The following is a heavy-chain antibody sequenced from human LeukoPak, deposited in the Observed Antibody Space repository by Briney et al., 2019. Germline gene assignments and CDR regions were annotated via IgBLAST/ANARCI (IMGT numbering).Heavy chain of an antibody. CDR3: VTNFDSSGYFGY. Sequence: ASVKVSCKASGYTFTRNTINWVRQAPGQGLEWMGWVNTNTGNPTYVQGFTGRFVFSSDTSVSTAYLQIGSLRAEDTAVYYCVTNFDSSGYFGYWGQGTLVTVSS. CDR2: VNTNTGNP. J-gene: IGHJ4*02. CDR1: GYTFTRNT. D-gene: IGHD3-22*01. V-gene: IGHV7-4-1*01.